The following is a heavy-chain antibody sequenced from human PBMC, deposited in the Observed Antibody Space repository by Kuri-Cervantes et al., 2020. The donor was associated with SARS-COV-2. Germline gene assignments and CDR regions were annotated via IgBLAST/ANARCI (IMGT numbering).Heavy chain of an antibody. Sequence: GGSLRLSCAASGFTFSSYEMNWVRQAPGKGLEWVSYISSSGSTIYYVDSVKGRFTISRDNAKNSLYLQMNSLRAEDTAVYYCARDTPPTDYWGQGTLVTVSS. CDR2: ISSSGSTI. CDR3: ARDTPPTDY. V-gene: IGHV3-48*03. CDR1: GFTFSSYE. J-gene: IGHJ4*02.